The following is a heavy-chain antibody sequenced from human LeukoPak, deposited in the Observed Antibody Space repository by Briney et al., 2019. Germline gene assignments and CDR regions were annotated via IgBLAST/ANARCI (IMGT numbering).Heavy chain of an antibody. V-gene: IGHV3-21*01. CDR1: GFTFSSYS. Sequence: GGSLRLSCAASGFTFSSYSMNWVRQAPGKGLEWVSSISSSSSYIYYADSVKGRFTISRDNAKNSLYLQMNSLRDEDTAVYYCARDRDHYDSSGYRIDYWGQGTLVTVSS. CDR3: ARDRDHYDSSGYRIDY. J-gene: IGHJ4*02. CDR2: ISSSSSYI. D-gene: IGHD3-22*01.